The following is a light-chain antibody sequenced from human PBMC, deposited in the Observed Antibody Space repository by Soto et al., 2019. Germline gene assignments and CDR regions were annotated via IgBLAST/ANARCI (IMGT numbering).Light chain of an antibody. J-gene: IGKJ4*01. CDR3: QQSYMTPPVT. Sequence: DIRLTQSPSSLSASVGDRVTITCRASQNIRTYLNWYQQKPGKAPELLIYAASNLQSGVPSRFSGSGSGTDFTLTISSLQPEDFATYYCQQSYMTPPVTFGGGNKVDIK. CDR2: AAS. CDR1: QNIRTY. V-gene: IGKV1-39*01.